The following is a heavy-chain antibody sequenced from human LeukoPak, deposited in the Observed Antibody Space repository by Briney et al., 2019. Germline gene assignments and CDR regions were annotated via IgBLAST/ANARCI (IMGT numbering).Heavy chain of an antibody. J-gene: IGHJ6*02. V-gene: IGHV4-59*08. CDR3: ARLSPYGMDV. CDR1: GGSLSYYY. Sequence: SETLSLTCAVYGGSLSYYYWSWIRQPPGKGLEWIGYIYYSGSTNYNPSLKSRVTISVDTSKNQFSLKLSSVTAADTAVYYCARLSPYGMDVWGQGTTVTVSS. CDR2: IYYSGST.